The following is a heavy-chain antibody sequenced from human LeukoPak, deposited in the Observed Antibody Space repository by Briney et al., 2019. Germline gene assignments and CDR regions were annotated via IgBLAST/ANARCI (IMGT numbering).Heavy chain of an antibody. CDR3: ATDFYRGHQFDY. J-gene: IGHJ4*02. V-gene: IGHV1-24*01. CDR2: FDPEDGET. Sequence: ASVKVSFKVSGYTVTDLSMNWVRQALGKGLEWMGGFDPEDGETIYAQKFQGRVTMTEDTSTDTAYMELSSLTSEDTAVYYCATDFYRGHQFDYWGQGTLVTVSS. CDR1: GYTVTDLS. D-gene: IGHD2/OR15-2a*01.